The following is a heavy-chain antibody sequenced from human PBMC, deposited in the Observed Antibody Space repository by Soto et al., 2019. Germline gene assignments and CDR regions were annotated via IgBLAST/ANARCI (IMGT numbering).Heavy chain of an antibody. CDR2: IRSKAYGGTT. D-gene: IGHD2-21*01. CDR1: GSTFGDYA. J-gene: IGHJ6*02. CDR3: TRNGLAVHYYYYGMDV. V-gene: IGHV3-49*03. Sequence: PGGSLRLSCTASGSTFGDYAMSWFRQAPGKGLEWVGFIRSKAYGGTTEYAASVKGRFTISRDDSKSIAYLQMNSLKTEDTAVYYCTRNGLAVHYYYYGMDVWGQGTTVTVSS.